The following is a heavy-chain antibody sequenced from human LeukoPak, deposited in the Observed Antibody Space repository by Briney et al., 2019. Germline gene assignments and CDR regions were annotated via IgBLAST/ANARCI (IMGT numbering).Heavy chain of an antibody. J-gene: IGHJ5*02. CDR2: ISSSSSYI. CDR1: GFTFSSYS. Sequence: GGSLRLSCAASGFTFSSYSMNWVRQAPGKGLEWVSSISSSSSYIYYADSVKGRFTISRDNAKNSLYLQMNSLRAEDTAVYYCAKDRQFRVAGTGFDPWGQGTLVTVSS. D-gene: IGHD6-19*01. V-gene: IGHV3-21*04. CDR3: AKDRQFRVAGTGFDP.